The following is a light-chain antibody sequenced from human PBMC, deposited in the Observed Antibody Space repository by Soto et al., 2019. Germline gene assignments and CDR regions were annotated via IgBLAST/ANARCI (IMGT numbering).Light chain of an antibody. V-gene: IGLV2-11*01. CDR1: SGDVGGYNY. CDR3: CSYAGTYAYV. CDR2: DVN. Sequence: QSVLTQPRSVSGSPGQSVTISCTGTSGDVGGYNYVSWYQQHPDKAPKVIIYDVNKRPSGVPARFSGSKSGNTASLPISGLQAEDEADYYCCSYAGTYAYVFGTGTKVTVL. J-gene: IGLJ1*01.